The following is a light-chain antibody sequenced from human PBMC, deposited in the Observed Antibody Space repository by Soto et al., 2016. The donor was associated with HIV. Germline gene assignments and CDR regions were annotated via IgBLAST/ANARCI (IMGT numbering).Light chain of an antibody. V-gene: IGKV1-5*03. J-gene: IGKJ2*01. CDR2: KAS. CDR1: HSVSRW. Sequence: DIQMTQSPSTLSASVGDTVTITCRASHSVSRWLAWYQQKPGKAPKLLMSKASSLESGVPSRFSGSGSGTEFTLTISSLQPDDFATYYCHQYNTYPHTFGLGTKLEIK. CDR3: HQYNTYPHT.